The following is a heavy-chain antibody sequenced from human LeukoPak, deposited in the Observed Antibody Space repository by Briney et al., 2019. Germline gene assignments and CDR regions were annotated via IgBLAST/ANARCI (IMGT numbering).Heavy chain of an antibody. CDR2: ISAYNGNT. CDR1: GYTFTSYG. V-gene: IGHV1-18*01. CDR3: IRVPRIQLLRGAFDP. J-gene: IGHJ5*02. D-gene: IGHD2-2*01. Sequence: ASVKVSCKASGYTFTSYGISWVRQAPGQGLEWMGWISAYNGNTNYAQKLQGRVTMTTDTSTNTAYMELRSLRSDDTAVYYCIRVPRIQLLRGAFDPWGQGTLVTVSS.